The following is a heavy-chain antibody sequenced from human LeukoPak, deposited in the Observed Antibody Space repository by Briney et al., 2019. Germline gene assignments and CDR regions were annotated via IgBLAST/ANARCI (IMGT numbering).Heavy chain of an antibody. CDR1: GFTFSGAA. D-gene: IGHD1-26*01. J-gene: IGHJ4*02. Sequence: GGSLRLSCTASGFTFSGAAMHWVRQASGKGPEWVGHIRSKPNNYATAYAASVKGRFTISRDNSKNTLYLQMNSLRAEDMAVYYCARDISGSSPFDYWGQGTLVTVSS. CDR2: IRSKPNNYAT. CDR3: ARDISGSSPFDY. V-gene: IGHV3-73*01.